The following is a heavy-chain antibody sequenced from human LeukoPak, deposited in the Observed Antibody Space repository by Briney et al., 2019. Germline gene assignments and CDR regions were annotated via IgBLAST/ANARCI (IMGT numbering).Heavy chain of an antibody. CDR1: GGTFSSYA. V-gene: IGHV1-2*04. CDR3: ARDAPDIEDGMDV. D-gene: IGHD2-15*01. CDR2: IIPNSGGT. Sequence: ASVKVSCKASGGTFSSYAISWVRQAPGQGLEWMGGIIPNSGGTNYAQKFQGWVTMTRDTSISTAYMELSRLRSDDTAVYYCARDAPDIEDGMDVWGQGTTVTVSS. J-gene: IGHJ6*02.